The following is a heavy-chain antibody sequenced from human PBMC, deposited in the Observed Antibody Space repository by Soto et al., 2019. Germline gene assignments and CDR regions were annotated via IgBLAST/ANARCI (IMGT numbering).Heavy chain of an antibody. CDR3: ARQIAVAGSKSDAFDI. CDR2: IYYSGST. Sequence: SETLSLTCTVSGGSISSYYWSWIRQPPGKGLEWIGYIYYSGSTNYNPSLKSRVTISVDTSKNQFSLKLSSVTAADTAVYYCARQIAVAGSKSDAFDIWGQGTMVTVSS. J-gene: IGHJ3*02. V-gene: IGHV4-59*08. CDR1: GGSISSYY. D-gene: IGHD6-19*01.